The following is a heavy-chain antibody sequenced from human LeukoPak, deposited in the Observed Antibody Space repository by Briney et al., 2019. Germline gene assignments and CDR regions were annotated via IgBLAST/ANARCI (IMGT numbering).Heavy chain of an antibody. V-gene: IGHV3-23*01. CDR2: ISGSGSST. CDR1: GFTFSSYA. J-gene: IGHJ4*02. D-gene: IGHD3-22*01. CDR3: AKVHLGLSMTVVVRFYFDY. Sequence: WGSLRLSCAASGFTFSSYAMSWVRQAPGKGLEWVSAISGSGSSTYYADHVKGRITMSRSICKNTMYLQMNSLRAEDKAVYYCAKVHLGLSMTVVVRFYFDYWGQGTLVTVSS.